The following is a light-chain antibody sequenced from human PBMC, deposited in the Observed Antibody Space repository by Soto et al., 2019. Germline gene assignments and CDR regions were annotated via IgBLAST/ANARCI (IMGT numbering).Light chain of an antibody. CDR3: QSYDSSLSGYV. V-gene: IGLV1-40*01. CDR2: GNS. Sequence: QSVLTQPPSVSGAPGQRVTISCTGSSSNIGAGYDVHWYQQLPGTAPKILIYGNSNRPSGVPDRFSGSKSGTSAALDITGLKDEDEAYYYGQSYDSSLSGYVFGTGSKFTV. CDR1: SSNIGAGYD. J-gene: IGLJ1*01.